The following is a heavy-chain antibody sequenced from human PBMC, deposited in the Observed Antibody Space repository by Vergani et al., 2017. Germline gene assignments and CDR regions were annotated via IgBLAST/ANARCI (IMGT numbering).Heavy chain of an antibody. V-gene: IGHV1-18*01. CDR1: SHTFQTYG. CDR3: ARVAPSNSEVTPTAFDV. Sequence: QVQLVQSGAELKKPGASVSVSCKGSSHTFQTYGISWVRQAPGKGLEWMAWIRPYTGHTIYAQKFQDRVTMTADKSTNTAYMELRSLRSDDTAVYFCARVAPSNSEVTPTAFDVWGQGTMVTVSS. J-gene: IGHJ3*01. CDR2: IRPYTGHT. D-gene: IGHD1-1*01.